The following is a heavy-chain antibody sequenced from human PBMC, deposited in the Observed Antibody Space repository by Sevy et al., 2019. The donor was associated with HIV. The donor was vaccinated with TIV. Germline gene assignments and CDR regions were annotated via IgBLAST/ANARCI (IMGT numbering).Heavy chain of an antibody. CDR1: GYTFIAHY. CDR3: AGVQRGGGPDY. Sequence: ASVKVSCTSSGYTFIAHYLHWVRQAPGQGLGWMGWINPDSGDTKYTEKFQGRVTMTRDTSNSTAYMELITLRSDDTAVYFCAGVQRGGGPDYWGQGTLVTVSS. CDR2: INPDSGDT. V-gene: IGHV1-2*02. J-gene: IGHJ4*02.